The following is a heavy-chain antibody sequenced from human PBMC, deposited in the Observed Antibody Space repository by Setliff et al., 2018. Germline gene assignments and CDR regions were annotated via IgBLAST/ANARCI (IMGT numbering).Heavy chain of an antibody. Sequence: SETLSLTCTVSGGSISSGDYYWTWIRQPPGKGLEWIGFIYYSGNTFYNPSLKSRLTISVDTSENLFSLKLSSVTAADTAVYYCARQLYYYGTPGYFDYWGQGTLVTVSS. J-gene: IGHJ4*02. V-gene: IGHV4-30-4*08. CDR3: ARQLYYYGTPGYFDY. CDR2: IYYSGNT. D-gene: IGHD3-10*01. CDR1: GGSISSGDYY.